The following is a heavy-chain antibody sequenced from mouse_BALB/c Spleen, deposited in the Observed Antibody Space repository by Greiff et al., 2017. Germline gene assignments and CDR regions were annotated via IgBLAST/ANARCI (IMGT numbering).Heavy chain of an antibody. Sequence: EVKLVESGGGLVKPGGSLKLSCAASGFAFSSYDMSWVRQTPEKRLEWVAYISSGGGSTYYPDTVKGRFTISRDNAKNTLYLQMSSLRSEDTALYYCARFGTDCYAMDYWGQGTSVTVSS. CDR3: ARFGTDCYAMDY. J-gene: IGHJ4*01. V-gene: IGHV5-12-1*01. D-gene: IGHD3-1*01. CDR2: ISSGGGST. CDR1: GFAFSSYD.